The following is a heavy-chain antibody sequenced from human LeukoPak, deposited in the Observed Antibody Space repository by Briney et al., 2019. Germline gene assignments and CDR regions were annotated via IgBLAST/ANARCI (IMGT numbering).Heavy chain of an antibody. D-gene: IGHD1-1*01. Sequence: SETLSLTCTVSGGSISSYYWSWIRQPPGKGLEWIGYIYYSGSTNYNPSLKSRVTISVDTSKNQFSLKLSSVTAADTAVYYCARGSRGRTQHFDYWGQGTLVTVSS. CDR3: ARGSRGRTQHFDY. J-gene: IGHJ4*02. CDR1: GGSISSYY. V-gene: IGHV4-59*01. CDR2: IYYSGST.